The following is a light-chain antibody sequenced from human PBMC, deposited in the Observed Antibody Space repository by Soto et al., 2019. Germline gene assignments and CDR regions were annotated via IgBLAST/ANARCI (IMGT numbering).Light chain of an antibody. V-gene: IGLV2-8*01. Sequence: QSALTQPPSASGSPGQSITISCTGTSSDVGGYNYVSWYQQHPGKAPKLMIYEVSKRPSGVPHRFSGSKSGNTASLTFSGLQAEDEADYYCSSYGASNTVVFGGGTKLTVL. CDR1: SSDVGGYNY. J-gene: IGLJ2*01. CDR2: EVS. CDR3: SSYGASNTVV.